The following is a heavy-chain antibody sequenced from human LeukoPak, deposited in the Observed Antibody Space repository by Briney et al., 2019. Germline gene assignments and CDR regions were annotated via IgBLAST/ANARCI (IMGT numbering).Heavy chain of an antibody. CDR3: ASTDYYDSRGYGGSFAI. V-gene: IGHV1-69*13. J-gene: IGHJ3*02. CDR1: GGTFSNYA. D-gene: IGHD3-22*01. Sequence: ASVKVSCKASGGTFSNYAISWVRQAPGQGLEWMGGIIPMFDTPIYAQKFQGRVTITADESTSTVYMELSSLRSEDTAVYFCASTDYYDSRGYGGSFAIWGQGTMVIVSS. CDR2: IIPMFDTP.